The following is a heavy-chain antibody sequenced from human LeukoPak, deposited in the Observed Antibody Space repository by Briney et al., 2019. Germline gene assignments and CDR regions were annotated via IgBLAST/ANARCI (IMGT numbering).Heavy chain of an antibody. CDR3: ARDKGIAARPADY. V-gene: IGHV3-48*03. D-gene: IGHD6-6*01. J-gene: IGHJ4*02. CDR1: GFTFSSYE. Sequence: PGGSLRLSCAASGFTFSSYEMIWVRQAPGKGLEWVSYISSSGSTIYYADSVKGRFTISRDNAKNSLYLQMNSLRAEDTAVYYCARDKGIAARPADYWGQGTLVTVSS. CDR2: ISSSGSTI.